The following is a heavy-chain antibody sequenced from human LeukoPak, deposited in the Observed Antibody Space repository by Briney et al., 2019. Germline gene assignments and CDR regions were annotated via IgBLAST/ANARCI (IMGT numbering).Heavy chain of an antibody. Sequence: SETLSLTCAVYGGSFSGYYWSWIRQPPGKGLEWIGEINHSGSTNYNPPLKSRVTISVDTSKNQFSLKLSSVTAADTAVYYCARDYDFWSGYYDYWGQGTLVTVSS. J-gene: IGHJ4*02. CDR2: INHSGST. V-gene: IGHV4-34*01. D-gene: IGHD3-3*01. CDR3: ARDYDFWSGYYDY. CDR1: GGSFSGYY.